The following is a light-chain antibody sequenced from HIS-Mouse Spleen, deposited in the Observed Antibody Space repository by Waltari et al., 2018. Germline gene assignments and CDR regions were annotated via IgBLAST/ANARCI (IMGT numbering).Light chain of an antibody. Sequence: QSALTQPASVSGSPGQSLTISCTGTRSDVGGYNAVSWYQQHPGKAPKLMIYDVSNRPSGVSNRFSGSKSGNTASLTISGLQAEDEADYYCSSYTSSSFNVVFGGGTKLTVL. J-gene: IGLJ2*01. CDR1: RSDVGGYNA. CDR3: SSYTSSSFNVV. CDR2: DVS. V-gene: IGLV2-14*03.